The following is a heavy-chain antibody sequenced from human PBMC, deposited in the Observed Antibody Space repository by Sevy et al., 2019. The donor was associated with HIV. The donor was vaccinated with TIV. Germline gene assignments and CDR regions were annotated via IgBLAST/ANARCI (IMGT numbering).Heavy chain of an antibody. D-gene: IGHD1-7*01. CDR2: MSPKSGST. J-gene: IGHJ6*02. CDR1: GDTFSTYD. Sequence: ASVKVSCKASGDTFSTYDINWVRQAPGQRLEWMGWMSPKSGSTGFAQKFQGRLTMTRDTSINKAYMELSSLRSEDTAVYYWASGGSGDVWNYGYYYYGMDVWGQGTTVTVSS. V-gene: IGHV1-8*02. CDR3: ASGGSGDVWNYGYYYYGMDV.